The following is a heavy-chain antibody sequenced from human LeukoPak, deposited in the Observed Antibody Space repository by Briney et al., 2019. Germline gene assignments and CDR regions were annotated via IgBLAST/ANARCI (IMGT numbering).Heavy chain of an antibody. CDR2: FDPEDGET. Sequence: ASVKASCKVSGYTLTELSMHWVRQAPGKGLEWMGGFDPEDGETIYAQKFQGRVTMTEDTSTDTAYMELSSLRSEDTAVYYCATGPYYDFWSGYLKGYFDYWGQGTLVTVSS. D-gene: IGHD3-3*01. CDR3: ATGPYYDFWSGYLKGYFDY. J-gene: IGHJ4*02. CDR1: GYTLTELS. V-gene: IGHV1-24*01.